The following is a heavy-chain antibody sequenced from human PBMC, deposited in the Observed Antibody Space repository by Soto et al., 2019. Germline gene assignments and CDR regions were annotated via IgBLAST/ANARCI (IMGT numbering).Heavy chain of an antibody. V-gene: IGHV3-23*01. CDR2: ISPNGDSP. Sequence: EVQLLESGGGLAQPGGSLRLSCAASGFNFNSYAMTWVRQAPGKGLEWVSAISPNGDSPYYADSARGRFTISRDNSKNTVHLQIDSLRAEDTALYYCAKLVSDDWRYFNYWGQGTLVTVSS. CDR3: AKLVSDDWRYFNY. J-gene: IGHJ4*02. CDR1: GFNFNSYA. D-gene: IGHD3-9*01.